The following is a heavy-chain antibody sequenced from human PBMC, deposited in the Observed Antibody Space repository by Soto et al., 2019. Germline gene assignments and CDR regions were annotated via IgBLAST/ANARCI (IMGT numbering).Heavy chain of an antibody. D-gene: IGHD5-18*01. J-gene: IGHJ4*02. CDR3: GRARSAAMVTSDY. CDR2: ISAYNDDR. Sequence: GPGVQKPGASVKVSCKASGYSFSDYGVTWVRQSPGQGLQWMGWISAYNDDRNYAQNFQDRITMTTDTSTSTAYVELRSLRSDDTAVYFCGRARSAAMVTSDYWGQGTLVTVSS. V-gene: IGHV1-18*01. CDR1: GYSFSDYG.